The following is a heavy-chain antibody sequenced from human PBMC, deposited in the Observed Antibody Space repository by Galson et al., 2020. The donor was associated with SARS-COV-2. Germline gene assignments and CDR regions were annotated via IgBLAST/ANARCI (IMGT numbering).Heavy chain of an antibody. Sequence: GESLKISCAASGFTFSGSAMHWVRQASGKGLEWVGRIRSKANSYATAYAASVKGRFTISRDDSKNTAYLQMNSLKTEDTAVYYCTRLGVVAATDIAYWGQGTLVTVSS. CDR2: IRSKANSYAT. CDR3: TRLGVVAATDIAY. D-gene: IGHD2-15*01. J-gene: IGHJ4*02. V-gene: IGHV3-73*01. CDR1: GFTFSGSA.